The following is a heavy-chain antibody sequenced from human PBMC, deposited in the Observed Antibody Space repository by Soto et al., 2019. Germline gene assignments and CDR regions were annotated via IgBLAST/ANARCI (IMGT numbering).Heavy chain of an antibody. CDR1: GGSFSGYY. CDR2: INHSGST. D-gene: IGHD3-16*02. J-gene: IGHJ5*02. V-gene: IGHV4-34*01. Sequence: PSETLSLTGAVYGGSFSGYYCSWIRQPPWKGLEWIGEINHSGSTNYNPSLKSRVTISVDTSKNQFSLRLSSVTAADTAVYYCTKGGGGYRRWFDPWGQRTQVSFSS. CDR3: TKGGGGYRRWFDP.